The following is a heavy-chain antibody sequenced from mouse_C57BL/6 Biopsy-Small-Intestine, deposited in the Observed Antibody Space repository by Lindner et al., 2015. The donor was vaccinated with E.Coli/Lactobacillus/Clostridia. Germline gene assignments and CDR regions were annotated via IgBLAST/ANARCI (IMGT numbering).Heavy chain of an antibody. D-gene: IGHD1-1*01. J-gene: IGHJ2*01. V-gene: IGHV1-54*01. Sequence: VQLQESGAELVRPGTSVKVSCKASGYAFTNYLIEWVKQRPGQGLEWIGVINPGSGGTNYNEKFKGKATLTADKSSSTACMQLSSLTSEDSAVYFCARNYYGKRGFDYWGQGTTLTVSS. CDR1: GYAFTNYL. CDR3: ARNYYGKRGFDY. CDR2: INPGSGGT.